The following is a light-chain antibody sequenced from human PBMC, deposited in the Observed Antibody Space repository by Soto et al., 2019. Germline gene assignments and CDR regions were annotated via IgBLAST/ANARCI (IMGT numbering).Light chain of an antibody. CDR1: RAIRPTK. CDR2: GTS. J-gene: IGKJ1*01. CDR3: HQYHNWPSWT. V-gene: IGKV3-15*01. Sequence: EIVMTQSPATLSVSPGESASLSCRASRAIRPTKIAWYQQKPGQAPRVLIYGTSTRATGVPARFSGSGSGTEFTLTISGLQPDDFAVYYCHQYHNWPSWTFGQGTKVQLK.